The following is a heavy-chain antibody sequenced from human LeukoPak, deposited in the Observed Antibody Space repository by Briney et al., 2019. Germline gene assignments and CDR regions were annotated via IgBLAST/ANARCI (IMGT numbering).Heavy chain of an antibody. CDR3: ARDTGSSWYY. J-gene: IGHJ4*02. D-gene: IGHD6-13*01. V-gene: IGHV4-34*01. CDR2: INHSGST. Sequence: SETLSLTCAVYGGSFSGYYWSWIRQPPGKGLEWIGEINHSGSTNYNPSLKSRVTISVDTSKNQFSLKLSSVTAADTAVYYCARDTGSSWYYWGQGTLVTVSS. CDR1: GGSFSGYY.